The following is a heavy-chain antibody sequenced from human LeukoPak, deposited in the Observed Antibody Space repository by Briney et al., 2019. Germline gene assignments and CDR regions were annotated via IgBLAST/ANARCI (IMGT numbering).Heavy chain of an antibody. J-gene: IGHJ5*02. CDR3: ARGIAVAGVRS. CDR1: GGSISSGSYY. D-gene: IGHD6-19*01. CDR2: IYTSGCT. Sequence: SETLSLTCTVSGGSISSGSYYWSWIRQPAGKGLEWIGRIYTSGCTNYSPSLKSRVTISVDTSKNQFSLKLSSVTAADTAVYYCARGIAVAGVRSWGQGTLVTVSS. V-gene: IGHV4-61*02.